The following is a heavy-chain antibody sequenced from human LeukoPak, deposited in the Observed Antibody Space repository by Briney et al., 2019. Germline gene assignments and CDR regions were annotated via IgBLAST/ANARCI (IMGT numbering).Heavy chain of an antibody. CDR2: IYYSGST. J-gene: IGHJ4*02. V-gene: IGHV4-39*07. CDR1: GGSISSSSYY. CDR3: ARGRVLLWFGEFRFDY. D-gene: IGHD3-10*01. Sequence: SETLSLTCTVSGGSISSSSYYWGWIRQPPGKGLEWIGSIYYSGSTYYNPSLKSRVTISVDTSKYHFSLKLSSVTAADTAVYYCARGRVLLWFGEFRFDYWGQGTLVTVSS.